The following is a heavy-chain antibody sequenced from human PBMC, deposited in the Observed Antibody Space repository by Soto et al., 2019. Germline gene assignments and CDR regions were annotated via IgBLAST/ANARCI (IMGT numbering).Heavy chain of an antibody. D-gene: IGHD1-20*01. V-gene: IGHV3-74*01. Sequence: EVQLVESGGGLVQPGGSLRLSCAASGFTFSSYWMHWVRQAPGKGLVWVSRINSDGSSTSYADSVKGRFTISRDNAKNTRYLQMSSLRSGDTAVYYCGRDISLRAHRVPGFWGQGTLVTVSS. CDR3: GRDISLRAHRVPGF. CDR1: GFTFSSYW. J-gene: IGHJ4*02. CDR2: INSDGSST.